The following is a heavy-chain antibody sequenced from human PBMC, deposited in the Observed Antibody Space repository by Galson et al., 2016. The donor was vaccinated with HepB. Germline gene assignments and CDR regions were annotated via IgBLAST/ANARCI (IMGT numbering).Heavy chain of an antibody. D-gene: IGHD3-3*01. V-gene: IGHV4-39*01. J-gene: IGHJ4*02. CDR1: GGSISSRSHY. Sequence: SETLSLTCTVSGGSISSRSHYWGWIRQPPGKGLEWIGHLYHNGTTHYKPSLKSRVTISVDTSKNQFSLRLSSVTAADTALYYCARWAIFGVIINYWGQGTLVAVSS. CDR3: ARWAIFGVIINY. CDR2: LYHNGTT.